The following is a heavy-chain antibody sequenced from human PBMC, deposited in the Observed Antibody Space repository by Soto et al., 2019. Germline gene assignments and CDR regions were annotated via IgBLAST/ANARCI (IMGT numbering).Heavy chain of an antibody. Sequence: SLTCTVSGGSINNDKYYWGWIRQSPGTGLEWLGYIHYSGGATYSPSYNPSLQSRTAISVDISTSLLSLKLTSVTAADTAVYYCARVPTYYQERMGYQPFRPWGQGTLVTVSS. CDR3: ARVPTYYQERMGYQPFRP. D-gene: IGHD3-10*01. V-gene: IGHV4-30-4*08. CDR2: IHYSGGATYSP. J-gene: IGHJ5*02. CDR1: GGSINNDKYY.